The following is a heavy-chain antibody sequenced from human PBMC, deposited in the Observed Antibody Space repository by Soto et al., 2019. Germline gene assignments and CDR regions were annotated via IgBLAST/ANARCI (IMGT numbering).Heavy chain of an antibody. CDR2: IYYSGST. CDR3: ARSYYDSSGYYAFDI. V-gene: IGHV4-61*01. J-gene: IGHJ3*02. Sequence: QVQLQESGPGLVKPSETLSLTCTVSGGSVSSGSYYWSWIRQPPGKGLEWIGYIYYSGSTNYNPSLKSRVPISVDTSKNQFSLKLSSVTAADTAVYYCARSYYDSSGYYAFDIWGQGTMVTVSS. D-gene: IGHD3-22*01. CDR1: GGSVSSGSYY.